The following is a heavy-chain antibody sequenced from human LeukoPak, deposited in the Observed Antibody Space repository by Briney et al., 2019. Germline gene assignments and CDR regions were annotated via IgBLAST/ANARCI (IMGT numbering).Heavy chain of an antibody. D-gene: IGHD3-16*01. J-gene: IGHJ1*01. CDR1: GYTFTNYW. Sequence: GESLKISCKASGYTFTNYWIGWVRQLPGKGLEWMGIIYPGDSDTRYSPSFRGQVIISADKSIRTAYLQCTSLKASDTAMYYCARHTGEGSHFQHWGQGSLVTVSS. CDR3: ARHTGEGSHFQH. CDR2: IYPGDSDT. V-gene: IGHV5-51*01.